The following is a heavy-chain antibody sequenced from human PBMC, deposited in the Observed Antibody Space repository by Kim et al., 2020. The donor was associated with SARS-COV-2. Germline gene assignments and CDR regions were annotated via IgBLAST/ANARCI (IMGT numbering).Heavy chain of an antibody. J-gene: IGHJ6*02. Sequence: ASVKVSCKASGYTFTSYGISWVRQAPGQGLEWMGWISAYNGNTNYAQKLQGRVTMTTDTSTSTAYMELRSLRSDDTAVYYCARDDYGSGSYRWSYYYYGMDVWGQGTTVTVSS. V-gene: IGHV1-18*04. CDR3: ARDDYGSGSYRWSYYYYGMDV. CDR2: ISAYNGNT. CDR1: GYTFTSYG. D-gene: IGHD3-10*01.